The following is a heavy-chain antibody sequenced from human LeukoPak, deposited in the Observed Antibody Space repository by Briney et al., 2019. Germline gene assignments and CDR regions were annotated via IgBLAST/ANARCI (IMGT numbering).Heavy chain of an antibody. J-gene: IGHJ4*02. CDR2: IIPLFGAP. V-gene: IGHV1-69*06. CDR3: TMGPTASLGRPFER. CDR1: GGPLNTYV. D-gene: IGHD3-9*01. Sequence: GASVKVSCKASGGPLNTYVIDWVRQAPGHGPEWMGRIIPLFGAPSYAQRFQGNVTISADKSTDTTYMELTRLTSEDTAVYYCTMGPTASLGRPFERWGQGTLVTVSS.